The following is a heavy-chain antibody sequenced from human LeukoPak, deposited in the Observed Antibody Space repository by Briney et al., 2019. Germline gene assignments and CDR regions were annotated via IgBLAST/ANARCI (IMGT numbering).Heavy chain of an antibody. CDR3: ARDPFYCSSTSCSSYYYYGMDV. J-gene: IGHJ6*02. CDR1: GYTFTGYY. D-gene: IGHD2-2*01. Sequence: ASVKVSCKASGYTFTGYYMHWVRQAPGQGLEWMGWINPNSGGTNYAQKFQGRVTMTRDTSISTAYTELSRLRSDDTAVYYCARDPFYCSSTSCSSYYYYGMDVWGQGTTVTVSS. CDR2: INPNSGGT. V-gene: IGHV1-2*02.